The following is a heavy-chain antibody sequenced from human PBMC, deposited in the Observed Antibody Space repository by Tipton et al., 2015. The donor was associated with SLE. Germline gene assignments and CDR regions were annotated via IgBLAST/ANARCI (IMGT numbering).Heavy chain of an antibody. CDR2: ISYDGSNK. V-gene: IGHV3-30-3*01. CDR3: ARDGDGSGSYADY. Sequence: SLRLSCAASGSTFSSYAMHWVRQAPGKGLEWVAVISYDGSNKYYADSVKGRFTISRDNSKNTLYLQMNSLRAEDTAVYYCARDGDGSGSYADYWGQGTLVTVSS. D-gene: IGHD3-10*01. CDR1: GSTFSSYA. J-gene: IGHJ4*02.